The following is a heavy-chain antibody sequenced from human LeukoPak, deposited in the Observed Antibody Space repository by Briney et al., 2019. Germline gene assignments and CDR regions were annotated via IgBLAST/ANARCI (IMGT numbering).Heavy chain of an antibody. Sequence: SETLSLTCTVSGGSISSGDYFWSWIRQPPGKGLGWIAYMYYSGSTYYNPSLKSRVTMSADTSKNQLSLKLSSVTAADTAVYYCARPYYYDSRIDPWGQGILVTVSS. CDR1: GGSISSGDYF. V-gene: IGHV4-30-4*01. CDR2: MYYSGST. J-gene: IGHJ5*02. D-gene: IGHD3-22*01. CDR3: ARPYYYDSRIDP.